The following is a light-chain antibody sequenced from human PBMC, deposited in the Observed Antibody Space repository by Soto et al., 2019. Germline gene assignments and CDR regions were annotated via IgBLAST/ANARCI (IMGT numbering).Light chain of an antibody. CDR2: LDSDGSH. V-gene: IGLV4-69*01. Sequence: QSVLTQSPSASASLGASVKLTCTLSSGHSSYAIAWHQLQPEKGPRSLMKLDSDGSHTKGDGIPDRFSGSSSGAERYLTISSLQSEDEADYYCQTWGTGFQVFGGGTQLTVL. CDR3: QTWGTGFQV. J-gene: IGLJ3*02. CDR1: SGHSSYA.